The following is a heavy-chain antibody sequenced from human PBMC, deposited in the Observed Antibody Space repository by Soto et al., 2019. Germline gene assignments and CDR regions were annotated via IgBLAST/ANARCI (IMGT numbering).Heavy chain of an antibody. J-gene: IGHJ5*01. CDR3: ATGVIWIGYFTVDS. D-gene: IGHD3-3*01. CDR2: FIPVYRTL. V-gene: IGHV1-69*01. CDR1: GGSFGNSA. Sequence: QVQLVQSGAEVKKPGSSVKVSCKASGGSFGNSAINWVRQTPGQGLEWLGGFIPVYRTLNYAQKFQGRVTITADESTGTAYMLLSSLASDDTAVYYCATGVIWIGYFTVDSWGQGTRVTVSS.